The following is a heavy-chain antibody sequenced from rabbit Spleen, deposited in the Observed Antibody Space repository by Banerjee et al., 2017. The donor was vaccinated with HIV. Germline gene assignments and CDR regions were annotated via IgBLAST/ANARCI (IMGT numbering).Heavy chain of an antibody. CDR1: GFYFPSSYY. J-gene: IGHJ4*01. Sequence: QEQLEESGGGLVQPDGSLTLACTASGFYFPSSYYMCWVRQAPGKGLEWIACIDSGFVGTTYYASWAKGRFTISKTASTTVTLQMTSLTAADTATYFCATYVDYDGDFNLWGQGTLVTVS. CDR3: ATYVDYDGDFNL. D-gene: IGHD2-1*01. CDR2: IDSGFVGTT. V-gene: IGHV1S45*01.